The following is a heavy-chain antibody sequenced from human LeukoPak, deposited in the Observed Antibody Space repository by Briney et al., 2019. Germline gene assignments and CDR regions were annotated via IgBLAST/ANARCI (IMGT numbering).Heavy chain of an antibody. Sequence: SVKVSCKASGGTFSSYAISWVRQAPGQGLEWMGRIIPIFGTANYAQKFQGRVTITTDESTSTAYMELSSLRSEDTALYYCARGRVRFGGFSDAFDSWGQGTLITVSS. CDR3: ARGRVRFGGFSDAFDS. CDR1: GGTFSSYA. CDR2: IIPIFGTA. V-gene: IGHV1-69*05. J-gene: IGHJ4*02. D-gene: IGHD3-10*01.